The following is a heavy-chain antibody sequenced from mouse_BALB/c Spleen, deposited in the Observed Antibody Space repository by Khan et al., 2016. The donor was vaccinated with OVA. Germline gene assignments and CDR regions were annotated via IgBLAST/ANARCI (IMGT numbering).Heavy chain of an antibody. Sequence: LVESGPELKKPGETVKISCKASGYIFTNDGMHWVKQAPGQGLKWIGWINTYTGEPTYADDFRGRFAFSLETSASTAYLQINNLKNEDTATYFCARGAFYYCRRKSGWFAYWGQGTLVTVSA. CDR2: INTYTGEP. CDR1: GYIFTNDG. J-gene: IGHJ3*01. D-gene: IGHD1-1*01. V-gene: IGHV9-3-1*01. CDR3: ARGAFYYCRRKSGWFAY.